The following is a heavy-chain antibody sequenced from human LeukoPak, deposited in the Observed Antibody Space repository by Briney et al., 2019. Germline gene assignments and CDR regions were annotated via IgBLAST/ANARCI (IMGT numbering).Heavy chain of an antibody. J-gene: IGHJ3*02. CDR1: GGSIRSYY. D-gene: IGHD1-26*01. CDR2: IYYSGST. Sequence: SETLSLACTVSGGSIRSYYWNWIRQPPGKGLEWIGYIYYSGSTNYNPSLKSRVTISVDTSKNQFSLKLSSVTAADTAVYYCERQLGIVGATDVFDIWGQGTVVTVFS. V-gene: IGHV4-59*01. CDR3: ERQLGIVGATDVFDI.